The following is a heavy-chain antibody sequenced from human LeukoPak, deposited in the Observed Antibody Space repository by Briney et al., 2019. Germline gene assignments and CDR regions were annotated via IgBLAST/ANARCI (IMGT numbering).Heavy chain of an antibody. D-gene: IGHD3-22*01. CDR2: INPNRGGT. CDR1: GYTFTGYY. J-gene: IGHJ4*02. V-gene: IGHV1-2*02. Sequence: GASVKVSCKASGYTFTGYYMHWVRQAPGQGLEWMGWINPNRGGTNYAQKFQGRVTMTRDTSISTAYMELSRLRSDDTAVYYCARDGAVSSGFSYFDYWGQGTLVTVSS. CDR3: ARDGAVSSGFSYFDY.